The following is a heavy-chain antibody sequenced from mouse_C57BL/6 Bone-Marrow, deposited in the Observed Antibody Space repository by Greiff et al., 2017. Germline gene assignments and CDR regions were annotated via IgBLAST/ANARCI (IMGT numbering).Heavy chain of an antibody. CDR3: ARHGDGYPFAY. V-gene: IGHV5-6*01. D-gene: IGHD2-3*01. CDR1: GFTFSSYG. CDR2: ISSGGSYT. J-gene: IGHJ3*01. Sequence: EVKLVASGGDLVKPGGSLKLSCAASGFTFSSYGMSWVRRTPDKRLEWVATISSGGSYTYYPDSVKGRFTISRDNAKNTLYLQMSSLKSEDTAMYYCARHGDGYPFAYWGQGTLVTVSA.